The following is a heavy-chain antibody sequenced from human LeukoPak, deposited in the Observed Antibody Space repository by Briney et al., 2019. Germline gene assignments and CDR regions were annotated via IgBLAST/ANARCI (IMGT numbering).Heavy chain of an antibody. CDR3: ARVRGGYCSGDSCYSWGYYYYMDV. D-gene: IGHD2-15*01. J-gene: IGHJ6*03. CDR1: GYTFSSYA. V-gene: IGHV3-23*01. Sequence: GGSLRLSCAASGYTFSSYAMSWVREAPGKGLEWVSAISGSGGSTYYADSVKGRFTISRDNSKNTLYLQMNSLRAEDTAVYYCARVRGGYCSGDSCYSWGYYYYMDVWGKGTTVTVSS. CDR2: ISGSGGST.